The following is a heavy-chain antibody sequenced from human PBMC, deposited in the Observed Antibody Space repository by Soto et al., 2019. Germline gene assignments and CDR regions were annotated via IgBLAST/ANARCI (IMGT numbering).Heavy chain of an antibody. D-gene: IGHD2-8*02. J-gene: IGHJ1*01. CDR1: GFTFSSHA. CDR2: MSGSGNST. Sequence: PGGSLRLSCAASGFTFSSHAMAWVRQAPGKGLEWVSAMSGSGNSTYYADSVKGRFTIYRDNSRNTLYLQMDSLRAEDTAVYYCARVAPVALVLVVAGSWARGYFGRWGQGTLVTVSS. CDR3: ARVAPVALVLVVAGSWARGYFGR. V-gene: IGHV3-23*01.